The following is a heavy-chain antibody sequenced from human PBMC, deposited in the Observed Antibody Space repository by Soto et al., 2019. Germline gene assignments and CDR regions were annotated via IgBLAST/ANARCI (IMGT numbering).Heavy chain of an antibody. CDR3: AMGWNNFDSSGQYFDV. CDR2: LIPRYGRP. Sequence: QVQLVQSGPEVKKHGSSVKVSCKTYGGTFSNYAINWVRQAPGRGPEWMGGLIPRYGRPNYAERFQGRVNIVADESTITSYMVMSSLIFEDTALYYCAMGWNNFDSSGQYFDVWGQGTLVAVSS. CDR1: GGTFSNYA. D-gene: IGHD3-22*01. J-gene: IGHJ4*02. V-gene: IGHV1-69*01.